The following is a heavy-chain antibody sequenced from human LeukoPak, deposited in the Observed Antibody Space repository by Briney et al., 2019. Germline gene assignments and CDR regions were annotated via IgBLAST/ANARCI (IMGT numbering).Heavy chain of an antibody. D-gene: IGHD6-13*01. Sequence: PEGSLRLSCAASGFTFSGSGMHWVRQAPGKGLEWVTFIRYDGSNKYYTDSVKGRFTISRDNAKNSLYLQMNSLRAEDTAVYYCARDLHSSSWYRDWFDPWGQGTLVTVSS. J-gene: IGHJ5*02. CDR3: ARDLHSSSWYRDWFDP. CDR1: GFTFSGSG. CDR2: IRYDGSNK. V-gene: IGHV3-30*02.